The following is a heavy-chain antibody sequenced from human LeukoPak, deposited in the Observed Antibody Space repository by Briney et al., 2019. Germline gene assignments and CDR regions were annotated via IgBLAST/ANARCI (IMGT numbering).Heavy chain of an antibody. V-gene: IGHV3-33*01. CDR3: ARDRYSSMWSVFEY. D-gene: IGHD6-13*01. J-gene: IGHJ4*02. Sequence: PGGSLRLSCAASGFTFSSFRMHWVRQSPGKGLEWVAVIWYDGSTKVYADSVKGRFTISRDNSRNTLYLQVNSLRAEDTAVYYCARDRYSSMWSVFEYWGQGALVTVSS. CDR2: IWYDGSTK. CDR1: GFTFSSFR.